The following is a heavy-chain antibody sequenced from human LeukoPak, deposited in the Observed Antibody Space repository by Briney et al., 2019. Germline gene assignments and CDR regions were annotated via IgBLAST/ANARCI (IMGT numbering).Heavy chain of an antibody. V-gene: IGHV3-30*01. J-gene: IGHJ4*02. CDR3: AGDNHYYHSNALDY. Sequence: GGSLRLSCAASGFTFSSYAMQWVRQAPGKGLEWVAVISYDGSNKYYADSVKGRFTISRDNSKNTLYLQMNSLRAEDTAAYYCAGDNHYYHSNALDYWGQGTLVTVSS. CDR1: GFTFSSYA. CDR2: ISYDGSNK. D-gene: IGHD3-22*01.